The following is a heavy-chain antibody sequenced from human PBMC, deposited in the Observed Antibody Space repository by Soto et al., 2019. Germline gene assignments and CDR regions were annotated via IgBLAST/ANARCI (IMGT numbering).Heavy chain of an antibody. Sequence: GGSLRLSCAASGFTFSSYAMHWVRQAPGKGLEWVSAISSNGGSTYYADSVKGRFTISRDNSKNTLYLQMGSLRAEDMAVYYCAREGWSGGRVNYFDYWGQGTLVTVSS. J-gene: IGHJ4*02. D-gene: IGHD2-15*01. CDR3: AREGWSGGRVNYFDY. CDR2: ISSNGGST. V-gene: IGHV3-64*02. CDR1: GFTFSSYA.